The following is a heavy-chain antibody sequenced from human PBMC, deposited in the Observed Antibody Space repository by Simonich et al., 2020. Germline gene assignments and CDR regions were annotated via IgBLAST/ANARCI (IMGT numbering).Heavy chain of an antibody. Sequence: QVQLQQWGAGLLKPSEPLSLTCAVYGGSFSGYYWSWFCQPPGQGLAWSGEINHSGSPTYNPSLNSRFTIAVDTSRNQFSLKLSSVTAADTAVYYCARHTVKSIAATNYYYGMDVWGQGTTVTVSS. D-gene: IGHD6-13*01. CDR2: INHSGSP. J-gene: IGHJ6*02. V-gene: IGHV4-34*01. CDR3: ARHTVKSIAATNYYYGMDV. CDR1: GGSFSGYY.